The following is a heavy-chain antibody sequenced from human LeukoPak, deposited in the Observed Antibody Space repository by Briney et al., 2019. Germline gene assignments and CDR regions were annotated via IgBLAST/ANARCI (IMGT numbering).Heavy chain of an antibody. CDR1: GGSISGYY. D-gene: IGHD1-26*01. CDR3: ARVAVGDAFDI. CDR2: IYHSGST. Sequence: SETLSLTCTVSGGSISGYYLSWIRQPPGKGLEWIGYIYHSGSTYYNPSLKSRVTISVDRSKNQFSLKLSSVTAADTAVYYCARVAVGDAFDIWGQGTMVTVSS. V-gene: IGHV4-59*12. J-gene: IGHJ3*02.